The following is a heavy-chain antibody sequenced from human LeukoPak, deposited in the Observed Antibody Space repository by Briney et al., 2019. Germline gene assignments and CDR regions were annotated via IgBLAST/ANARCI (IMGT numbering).Heavy chain of an antibody. V-gene: IGHV1-2*02. J-gene: IGHJ4*02. CDR3: ARGRILGTAMVGY. D-gene: IGHD5-18*01. CDR2: INPNSGGT. CDR1: GYTFTGYY. Sequence: ASVKVSCKASGYTFTGYYMHWVRQAPGQGLEWMGWINPNSGGTNYAQKFQGRVTMTRDTSFSTVYMELSRLRSDDTAVYYCARGRILGTAMVGYWGQGTLVTVSS.